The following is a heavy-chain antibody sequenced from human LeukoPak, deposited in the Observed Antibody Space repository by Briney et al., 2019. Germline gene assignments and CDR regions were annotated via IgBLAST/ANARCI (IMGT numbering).Heavy chain of an antibody. Sequence: GGSLRLSCAASGFTFDDYAMHWVRQGPGEGLEWVSGISWNSGTIGYADSVKGRFTISRGNAKNSLYLQLSSLRPEDTALYYCAKDSADGYRAYYFGMDVWGQGTTVTVSS. J-gene: IGHJ6*02. V-gene: IGHV3-9*01. CDR2: ISWNSGTI. D-gene: IGHD5-24*01. CDR3: AKDSADGYRAYYFGMDV. CDR1: GFTFDDYA.